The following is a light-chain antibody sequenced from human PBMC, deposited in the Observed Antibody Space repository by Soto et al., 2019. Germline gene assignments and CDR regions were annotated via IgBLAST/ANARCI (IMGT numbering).Light chain of an antibody. CDR2: KTS. Sequence: DIQMTQSPSTLSASVGDRVTITCRASQSIGVWLAWYQQKPGTAPKLLIYKTSTLDSGVPFRFSGSGSGTEFTLTISSLQADDFATYYCQQYINYFRTFGQGTKVEIK. CDR1: QSIGVW. J-gene: IGKJ1*01. V-gene: IGKV1-5*03. CDR3: QQYINYFRT.